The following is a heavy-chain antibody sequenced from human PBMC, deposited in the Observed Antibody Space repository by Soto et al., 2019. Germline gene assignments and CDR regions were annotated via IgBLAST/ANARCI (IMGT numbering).Heavy chain of an antibody. J-gene: IGHJ4*02. V-gene: IGHV3-74*01. CDR3: ARPRSPRSRFDC. D-gene: IGHD3-3*01. CDR1: GSTFSSDW. CDR2: MSGDGSTI. Sequence: WGALRVSCAPSGSTFSSDWIHWVRQAPGKGLVWVSRMSGDGSTITYADSVRGRFTISRDNAKNTVYLQMNSLRTEDTAVHYCARPRSPRSRFDCWGQGTMVTVSS.